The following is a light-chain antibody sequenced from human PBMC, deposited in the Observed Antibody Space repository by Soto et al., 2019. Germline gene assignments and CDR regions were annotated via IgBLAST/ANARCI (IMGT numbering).Light chain of an antibody. J-gene: IGLJ3*02. CDR2: GNR. V-gene: IGLV1-40*01. CDR1: NSNLGAGYD. Sequence: QAVVTQPPSVSGAPGQRVTISCTGNNSNLGAGYDVHWYQQLPGAAPKLVIFGNRNRPSGVPERFTGSKSGTSASLAITGLQAEDEADYYCQAYDYSLTAFVFGGGTKLTVL. CDR3: QAYDYSLTAFV.